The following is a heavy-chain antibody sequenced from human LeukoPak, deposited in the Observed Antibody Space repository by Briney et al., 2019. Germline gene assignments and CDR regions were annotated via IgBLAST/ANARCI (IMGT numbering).Heavy chain of an antibody. CDR3: ARESPGSSWYY. CDR2: IYSGGST. V-gene: IGHV3-53*01. CDR1: GFTVSSNC. D-gene: IGHD6-13*01. J-gene: IGHJ4*02. Sequence: PGGSLRLSCAASGFTVSSNCMSWVRQAPGKGLEWVSVIYSGGSTYYADSVKGRFTISRDNSKNTLYLQMNSLRAEDTAVYYCARESPGSSWYYWGQGTLVTVSS.